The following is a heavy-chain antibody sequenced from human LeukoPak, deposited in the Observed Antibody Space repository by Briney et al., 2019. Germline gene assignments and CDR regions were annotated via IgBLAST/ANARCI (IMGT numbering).Heavy chain of an antibody. CDR1: GVAVSSSY. D-gene: IGHD2-15*01. CDR2: VYSDDIR. CDR3: AKGSASSRPYYFDY. V-gene: IGHV3-53*01. Sequence: GGSLRLSCVASGVAVSSSYMSWVRQAPGKGLEWVSIVYSDDIRYYVDSVKGRFSISRDTSRNTLDLQMSSLRAEDTAVYYCAKGSASSRPYYFDYWGQGALVTVSS. J-gene: IGHJ4*02.